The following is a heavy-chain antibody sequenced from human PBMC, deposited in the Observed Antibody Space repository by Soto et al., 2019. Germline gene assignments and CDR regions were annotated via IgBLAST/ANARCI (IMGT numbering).Heavy chain of an antibody. CDR3: TTEAAAAPYGMDV. CDR2: IKSKTDGGTT. J-gene: IGHJ6*02. Sequence: GGSLRLSCAASGFTFSNAWMNWVRQAPGKGLEWVGRIKSKTDGGTTDYAAPVKGRFTISRDDSKNTLYLQMNSLKTEDTAVYYCTTEAAAAPYGMDVWGQGTTVTVSS. D-gene: IGHD6-13*01. CDR1: GFTFSNAW. V-gene: IGHV3-15*07.